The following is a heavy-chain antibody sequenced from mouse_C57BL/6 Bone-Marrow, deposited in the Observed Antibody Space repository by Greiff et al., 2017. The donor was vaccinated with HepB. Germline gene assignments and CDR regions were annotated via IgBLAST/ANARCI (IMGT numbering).Heavy chain of an antibody. Sequence: EVQLQESGAELVRPGASVKLSCTASGFNINDDYMHWVKQRPEQGLEWIGWIDPENGDTEYASKFQGKATITADTSSNTSYLQLSSLTSEDTAVYSGTTPCDSNYVGGYWGQGTVVTVSA. CDR3: TTPCDSNYVGGY. D-gene: IGHD2-5*01. V-gene: IGHV14-4*01. CDR1: GFNINDDY. J-gene: IGHJ3*01. CDR2: IDPENGDT.